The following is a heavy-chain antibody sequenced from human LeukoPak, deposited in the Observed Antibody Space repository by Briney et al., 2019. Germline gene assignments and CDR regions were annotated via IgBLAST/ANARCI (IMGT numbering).Heavy chain of an antibody. CDR1: GFTFNNYW. D-gene: IGHD6-19*01. J-gene: IGHJ6*03. CDR2: IKQDESEK. CDR3: ARAQRQWLVRYYYYYMDV. V-gene: IGHV3-7*01. Sequence: GGSLRLSCEASGFTFNNYWMSWFRQAPGKGLEWVANIKQDESEKNYVDSVKGRFTISRDNVKNSLYLQMNSLRAEDTAVYYCARAQRQWLVRYYYYYMDVWGKGTTVTVSS.